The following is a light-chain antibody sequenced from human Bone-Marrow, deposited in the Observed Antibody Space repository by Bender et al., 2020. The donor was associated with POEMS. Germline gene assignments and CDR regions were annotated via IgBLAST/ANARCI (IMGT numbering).Light chain of an antibody. V-gene: IGLV2-23*02. CDR2: EVT. J-gene: IGLJ2*01. CDR3: CSYAGSSTLV. CDR1: SSDVGSDDL. Sequence: QSALTQPASVSGSPGQSITISCTGTSSDVGSDDLVSWYQQHPGKAPKLMIYEVTKRPSGVSSRFSGSKSDNTASLTISGLQAEDEADYYCCSYAGSSTLVFGGGTKVTVL.